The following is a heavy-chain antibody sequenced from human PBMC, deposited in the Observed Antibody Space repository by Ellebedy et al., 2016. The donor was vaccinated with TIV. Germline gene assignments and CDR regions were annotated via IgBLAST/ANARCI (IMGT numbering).Heavy chain of an antibody. CDR3: ARVRGVMVIDY. CDR1: GYTFTGYY. CDR2: INPNSGGT. J-gene: IGHJ4*02. D-gene: IGHD3-10*01. V-gene: IGHV1-2*02. Sequence: AASVTVSCKASGYTFTGYYMHWVRQAPGQGLEWMGWINPNSGGTNYAQKFQGRVTITRDTSISTAYMDLSRLRSDDTAVYYCARVRGVMVIDYWGQGTLVTVSS.